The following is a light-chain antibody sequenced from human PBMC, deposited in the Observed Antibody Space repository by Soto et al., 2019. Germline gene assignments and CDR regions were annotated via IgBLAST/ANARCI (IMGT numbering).Light chain of an antibody. V-gene: IGKV3-15*01. CDR2: DAS. CDR3: QQYNDWPPWT. J-gene: IGKJ1*01. Sequence: EIVLTQSPATLSVSPGDRATLSCRASQSVSRHLAWYQHKPGQAPRLLISDASHRATGVPPRFSGSGSGTDFTLTISSLQSEDFAVYYCQQYNDWPPWTFGQGTKVDIK. CDR1: QSVSRH.